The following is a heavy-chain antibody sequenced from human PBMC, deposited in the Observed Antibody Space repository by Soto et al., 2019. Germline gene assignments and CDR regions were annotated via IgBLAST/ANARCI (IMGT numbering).Heavy chain of an antibody. D-gene: IGHD3-10*01. J-gene: IGHJ6*02. Sequence: EVSLVESGGGFVQRGGSVRLSCAASGFTLSIYSMNWVRQAPRKGLEWVSYISGTSEAIYYSDSVKGRSTISRDNAKNSLYLQMNSLRDEDTAVYYCARGFDLQYGMDVWGQGTTVTVSS. CDR2: ISGTSEAI. CDR1: GFTLSIYS. CDR3: ARGFDLQYGMDV. V-gene: IGHV3-48*02.